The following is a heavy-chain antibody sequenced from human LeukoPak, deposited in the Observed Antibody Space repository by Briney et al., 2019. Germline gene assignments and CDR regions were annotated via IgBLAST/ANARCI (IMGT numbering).Heavy chain of an antibody. CDR1: GYTFTGYY. J-gene: IGHJ4*02. CDR2: INPNSGGT. D-gene: IGHD5-24*01. V-gene: IGHV1-2*02. CDR3: CRMVPVRDGYNIIAY. Sequence: ASEKVSCKASGYTFTGYYMHWVRQAPGQGLEWMGWINPNSGGTNYAQKFLGRVTMTRDTSISTAYMELSRLRTDDTAVYDCCRMVPVRDGYNIIAYWGQGTLVTVSS.